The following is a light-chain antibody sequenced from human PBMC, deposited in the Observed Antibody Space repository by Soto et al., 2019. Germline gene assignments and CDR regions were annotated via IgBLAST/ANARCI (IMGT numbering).Light chain of an antibody. V-gene: IGKV3-20*01. CDR2: GAS. Sequence: EIVMTQSPATLSVSPWERATLSCRASQSVSSNLAWYQQKPGQAPRLLIYGASSRAPGIPDRFSGSGSGTDFTLTISRLEPEDFAVYYCQQHGISHITFGQGTRLEIK. J-gene: IGKJ5*01. CDR1: QSVSSN. CDR3: QQHGISHIT.